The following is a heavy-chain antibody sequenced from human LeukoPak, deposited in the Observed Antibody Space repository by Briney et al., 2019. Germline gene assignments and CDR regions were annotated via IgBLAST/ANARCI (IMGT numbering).Heavy chain of an antibody. CDR2: ISYDGSNK. D-gene: IGHD3-10*01. CDR1: GFTFSSYG. CDR3: ARDQRFGEYFDY. Sequence: PGGSLRLSCAASGFTFSSYGMHWVRQAPGKGMERVAVISYDGSNKYYADSVKGRFTISRDNSKNTLYLQMNSLRAEDTAVYYCARDQRFGEYFDYWGQGTLVTVSS. J-gene: IGHJ4*02. V-gene: IGHV3-30*03.